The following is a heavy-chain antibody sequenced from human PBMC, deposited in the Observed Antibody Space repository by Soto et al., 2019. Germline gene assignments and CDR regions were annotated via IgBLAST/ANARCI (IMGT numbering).Heavy chain of an antibody. CDR3: ARRYGSAIDY. V-gene: IGHV4-59*08. CDR1: GGTISSWY. D-gene: IGHD1-26*01. CDR2: IYYSGST. J-gene: IGHJ4*02. Sequence: QVQLQESGPGLVKPSETLSLTCTVSGGTISSWYWCWIRQPPGKGLEWIGYIYYSGSTNCNPSLTSRVTISVATSQCQFSLKLSSVTPADTAVYYCARRYGSAIDYWGQGTLVTFSS.